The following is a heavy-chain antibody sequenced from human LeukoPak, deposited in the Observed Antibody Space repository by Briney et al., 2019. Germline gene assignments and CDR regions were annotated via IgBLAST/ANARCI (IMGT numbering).Heavy chain of an antibody. CDR1: GFTFSTFG. Sequence: GGSLRLSCAASGFTFSTFGMHWVRQAPGKGLEWVAFIRYDESDKYYADSVKGRFTISRDNSKNTLYLQMNSLRGEDTALYYCAKDLAAAGLPPDYWGQGTLVTVSS. J-gene: IGHJ4*02. CDR2: IRYDESDK. V-gene: IGHV3-30*02. D-gene: IGHD6-13*01. CDR3: AKDLAAAGLPPDY.